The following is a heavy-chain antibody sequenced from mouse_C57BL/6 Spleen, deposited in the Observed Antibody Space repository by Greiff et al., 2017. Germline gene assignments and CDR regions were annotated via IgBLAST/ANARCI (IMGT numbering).Heavy chain of an antibody. V-gene: IGHV14-3*01. CDR2: IDPANGNT. Sequence: EVQLQQSVAELVRPGASVKLSCTASGYNFNNSCMHWVKQRPEQGLEWIGRIDPANGNTKYDQKFQGKATITADTSSNTAYLQLSSLTSEDTAIYYYARVGSDYYGSSYPDGWGTGTTVTVSS. CDR3: ARVGSDYYGSSYPDG. D-gene: IGHD1-1*01. CDR1: GYNFNNSC. J-gene: IGHJ1*03.